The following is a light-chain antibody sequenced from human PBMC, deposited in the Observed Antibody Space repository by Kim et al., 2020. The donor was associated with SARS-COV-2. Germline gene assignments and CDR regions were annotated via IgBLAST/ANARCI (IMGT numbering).Light chain of an antibody. CDR2: DVS. V-gene: IGLV2-14*03. J-gene: IGLJ1*01. CDR3: SSYTSSSTLYV. Sequence: QSVTTSCTGTTSDVGGYNYVSWYQQHTGKAPKLMIYDVSNRPSGVSNRFSGSKSGNTASLTISGLQAEDEADYYCSSYTSSSTLYVFGTGTKVTVL. CDR1: TSDVGGYNY.